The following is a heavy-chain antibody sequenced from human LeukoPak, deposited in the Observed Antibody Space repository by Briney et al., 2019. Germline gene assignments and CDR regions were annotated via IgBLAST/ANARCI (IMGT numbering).Heavy chain of an antibody. CDR3: AKDDTLVRGVITSTFDY. CDR2: ISSSSSYI. D-gene: IGHD3-10*01. V-gene: IGHV3-21*04. CDR1: GFTFSTYS. J-gene: IGHJ4*02. Sequence: GGSLRLSCEASGFTFSTYSINWVRQAPGKGLEWVSSISSSSSYIYYADSVKGRFTISRDNSKNTLFLQMNSLRAEDTAVYFCAKDDTLVRGVITSTFDYWGQGTLVTVSS.